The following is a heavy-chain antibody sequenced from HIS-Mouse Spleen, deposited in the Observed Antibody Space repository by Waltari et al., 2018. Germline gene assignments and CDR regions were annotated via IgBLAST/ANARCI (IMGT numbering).Heavy chain of an antibody. D-gene: IGHD6-13*01. CDR2: IYYSGST. J-gene: IGHJ2*01. V-gene: IGHV4-39*07. Sequence: QLQLQESGPGLVKPSETLSLTCPVSGGPISSRMYYWGWIRQPPGKGLEWIGSIYYSGSTYYNPSLKSRVTISVDTSKNQFSLKLSSVTAADTAVYYCAREIPYSSSWYDWYFDLWGRGTLVTVSS. CDR3: AREIPYSSSWYDWYFDL. CDR1: GGPISSRMYY.